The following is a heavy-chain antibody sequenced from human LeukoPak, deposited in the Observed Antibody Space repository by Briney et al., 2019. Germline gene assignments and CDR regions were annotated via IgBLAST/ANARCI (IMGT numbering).Heavy chain of an antibody. J-gene: IGHJ4*02. CDR1: GGSISSYY. V-gene: IGHV4-59*08. CDR2: IYYSGST. Sequence: PSETLSLTCTVSGGSISSYYWSWIRQPPGKGLEWIGYIYYSGSTNYNPSLKSRVTISVDTSKNQFSLKLSSVTAADTVVYYCARQWQLDYFDYWGQGTLVTVSS. D-gene: IGHD5-12*01. CDR3: ARQWQLDYFDY.